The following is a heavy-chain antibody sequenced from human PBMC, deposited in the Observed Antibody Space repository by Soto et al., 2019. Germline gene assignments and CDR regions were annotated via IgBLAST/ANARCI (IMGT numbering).Heavy chain of an antibody. V-gene: IGHV3-23*01. CDR2: ISGSGGST. CDR1: GFTFSSYA. D-gene: IGHD6-13*01. Sequence: GGSLRLSYAASGFTFSSYAMSWVRQAPGKGLEWVSAISGSGGSTYYADSVKGRFTISRDNSKNTVYLQMNSLRGEDTAVYYCAKDGAIGAADYFFDYWGQGSLVTVSS. J-gene: IGHJ4*02. CDR3: AKDGAIGAADYFFDY.